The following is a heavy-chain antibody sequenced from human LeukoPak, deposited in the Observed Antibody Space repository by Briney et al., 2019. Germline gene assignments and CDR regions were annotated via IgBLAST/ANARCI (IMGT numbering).Heavy chain of an antibody. V-gene: IGHV1-18*01. CDR2: ISDYNGNT. D-gene: IGHD3-22*01. Sequence: ASVKVSCKASGYTFTSYGISWVRQAPGQGLEWMGWISDYNGNTNYAQKLQGRVTMTTDTSTSTAYMELRSLRSDDTAVYYCAGGDYYDSSGYYRPTKYYFDYWGQGTLVTVSS. J-gene: IGHJ4*02. CDR3: AGGDYYDSSGYYRPTKYYFDY. CDR1: GYTFTSYG.